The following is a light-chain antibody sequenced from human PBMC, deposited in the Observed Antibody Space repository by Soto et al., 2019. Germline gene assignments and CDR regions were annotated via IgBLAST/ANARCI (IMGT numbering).Light chain of an antibody. CDR3: QQFNTYSYT. V-gene: IGKV1-5*01. CDR2: DAS. J-gene: IGKJ2*01. CDR1: QSVRNW. Sequence: DIQMTQSPSTLSVSVGDRVTITCRASQSVRNWLAWYQQKPGKAPKLLIYDASSLESGVPSRFSGSGFGTEFTLTISSLQPDDFATYYCQQFNTYSYTFGQGTRVEIK.